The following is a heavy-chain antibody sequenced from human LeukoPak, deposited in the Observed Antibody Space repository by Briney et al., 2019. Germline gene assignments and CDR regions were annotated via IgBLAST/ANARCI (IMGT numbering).Heavy chain of an antibody. V-gene: IGHV4-61*02. D-gene: IGHD2-8*01. CDR3: AREYDVLMVNGNHWFDP. J-gene: IGHJ5*02. CDR2: IYNTGST. CDR1: GGSIRSGGDY. Sequence: PSETLSLTCTVSGGSIRSGGDYWSWIRQPAGKGLEWIGRIYNTGSTNYNPSLRSRVTISVDTSKNQFSLKLRSVTAADTAVYYCAREYDVLMVNGNHWFDPWGQGTLVTVSS.